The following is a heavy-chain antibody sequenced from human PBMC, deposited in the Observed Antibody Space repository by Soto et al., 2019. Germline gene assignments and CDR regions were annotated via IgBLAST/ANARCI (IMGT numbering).Heavy chain of an antibody. CDR2: IGAYSGNT. J-gene: IGHJ5*01. CDR1: NHTFTNYG. V-gene: IGHV1-18*01. D-gene: IGHD4-17*01. Sequence: QVQLVQSGAEVKKPGASVKVSCKASNHTFTNYGITWVRQAPGQGLEWMGWIGAYSGNTNYAQQFQGRVTMTTETSTRTVYMELRSLRSDDTAVYYCAAVPGYGDANWFDSWGQGTLVTVSS. CDR3: AAVPGYGDANWFDS.